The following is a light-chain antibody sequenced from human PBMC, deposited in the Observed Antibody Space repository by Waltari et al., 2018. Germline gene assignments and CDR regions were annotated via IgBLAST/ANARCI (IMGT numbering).Light chain of an antibody. CDR2: DVN. J-gene: IGLJ3*02. CDR3: CSYAGRATLA. CDR1: SSDVGGYDH. V-gene: IGLV2-11*01. Sequence: QSALTQPRSVSGSLGHSVTISCTGTSSDVGGYDHVSWYQHHPGKAPQLVIYDVNKRPSGVPDRFSSSKSGNTASLAISGLQADDEADYNCCSYAGRATLAFGGGTKLTVL.